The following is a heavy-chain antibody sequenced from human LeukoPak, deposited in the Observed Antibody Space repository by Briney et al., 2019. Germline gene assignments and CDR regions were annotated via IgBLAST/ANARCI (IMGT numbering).Heavy chain of an antibody. CDR3: ARAPSTPLSHFDY. D-gene: IGHD6-6*01. Sequence: SETLSLTCTVSGGSISSNINYWGWVRQPPGKGLEWIGNIYDSGATYYNPSLKSRVTISIDTSKNQFSLKLGSVTAADTAAYYCARAPSTPLSHFDYWGQGTLVTVSS. J-gene: IGHJ4*02. CDR2: IYDSGAT. V-gene: IGHV4-39*07. CDR1: GGSISSNINY.